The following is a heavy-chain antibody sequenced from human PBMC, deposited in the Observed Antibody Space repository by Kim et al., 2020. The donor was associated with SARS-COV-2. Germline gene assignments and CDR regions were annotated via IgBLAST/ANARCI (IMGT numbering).Heavy chain of an antibody. V-gene: IGHV1-18*01. CDR3: ARDPGPQWLDPFDY. D-gene: IGHD6-19*01. J-gene: IGHJ4*02. Sequence: ASVKVSCKASGYTFTSYGISWVRQAPGQGLEWMGWISAYNGNTNYAQKLQGRVTMTTDTSTSTAYMELRSLRSDDTAVYYCARDPGPQWLDPFDYWGQGTLVTVSS. CDR2: ISAYNGNT. CDR1: GYTFTSYG.